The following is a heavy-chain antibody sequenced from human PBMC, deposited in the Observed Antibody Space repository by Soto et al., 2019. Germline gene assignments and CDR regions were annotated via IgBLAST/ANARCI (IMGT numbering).Heavy chain of an antibody. CDR1: GGSFSGYY. CDR2: INHSGST. D-gene: IGHD2-15*01. J-gene: IGHJ5*02. Sequence: PSETLSLTCAVYGGSFSGYYWSWIRQPPGKGLEWIGEINHSGSTNYNPSLKSRVTISVDTSKNQFSLKLNSVTAADTAVYYCARGRFVYSWFDPWGQGTLVT. V-gene: IGHV4-34*01. CDR3: ARGRFVYSWFDP.